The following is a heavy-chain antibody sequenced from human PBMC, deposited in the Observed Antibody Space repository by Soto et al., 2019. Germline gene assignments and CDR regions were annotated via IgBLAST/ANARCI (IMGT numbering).Heavy chain of an antibody. D-gene: IGHD5-18*01. CDR3: ARSGSKYGANAFDI. J-gene: IGHJ3*02. CDR1: GGSISGYY. Sequence: SETLSLTCTVSGGSISGYYWNWIRQPPGKGLQYIGHIYYIGTTNYNPSLKSRATISVDTSKNQFSLKLTSVTAADTAVYFCARSGSKYGANAFDIWDQGTMVTVSS. CDR2: IYYIGTT. V-gene: IGHV4-59*01.